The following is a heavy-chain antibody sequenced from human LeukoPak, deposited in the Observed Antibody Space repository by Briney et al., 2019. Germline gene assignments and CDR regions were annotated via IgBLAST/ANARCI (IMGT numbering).Heavy chain of an antibody. D-gene: IGHD3-22*01. Sequence: ASVKVSCKASGYTFTSYGISWVRQASGQGLEWMGWISAYNGNTNYAQKLQGRVTMTTDTSTSTAYMELRSLRSDDTAVYYCARDTYYDSSGYPVYWGQGTLVTVSS. CDR1: GYTFTSYG. CDR2: ISAYNGNT. CDR3: ARDTYYDSSGYPVY. J-gene: IGHJ4*02. V-gene: IGHV1-18*01.